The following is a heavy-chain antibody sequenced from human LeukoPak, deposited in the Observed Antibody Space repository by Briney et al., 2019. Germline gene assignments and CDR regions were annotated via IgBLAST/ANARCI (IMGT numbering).Heavy chain of an antibody. CDR1: GGSISSSSYY. D-gene: IGHD3-22*01. Sequence: SETLSLTCTVSGGSISSSSYYWGWIRQPPGKGLEWIGSIYYSGSTYYNPSLKSRVTISVDTSKNQFSLKLSSVTDAETAVYYCARHYYDSSGYVDYWGQGTLVTVSS. CDR2: IYYSGST. V-gene: IGHV4-39*01. CDR3: ARHYYDSSGYVDY. J-gene: IGHJ4*02.